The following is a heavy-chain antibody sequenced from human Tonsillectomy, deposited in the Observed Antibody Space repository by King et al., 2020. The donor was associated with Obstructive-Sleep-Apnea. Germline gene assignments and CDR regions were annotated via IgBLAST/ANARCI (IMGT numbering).Heavy chain of an antibody. CDR3: AGGGWYFHY. CDR2: IKQDGSEK. J-gene: IGHJ4*02. Sequence: VQLVESGGGLVQPGGSLRLSCAASGFTFTTYWMSWVRQAPGKGLEWVANIKQDGSEKYYVDSVKGRFTISRDNAKNALYLQMTSLRAEDTAVYYCAGGGWYFHYWGQGILVTVSS. CDR1: GFTFTTYW. V-gene: IGHV3-7*01. D-gene: IGHD5-24*01.